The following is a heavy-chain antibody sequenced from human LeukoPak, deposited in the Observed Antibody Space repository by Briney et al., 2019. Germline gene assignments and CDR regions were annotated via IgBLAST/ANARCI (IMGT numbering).Heavy chain of an antibody. V-gene: IGHV3-23*01. CDR3: AKDATASPYFHWFDN. Sequence: TGGSLRLSCAASGFTFSSYSMNWVRQAPGKGLEWVAGISSGDRTFHAESVKGRFTISRVKSKDTLYLQMNSLRAEDTAVYYCAKDATASPYFHWFDNWGQGTQVIVSS. CDR2: ISSGDRT. CDR1: GFTFSSYS. D-gene: IGHD3-9*01. J-gene: IGHJ4*02.